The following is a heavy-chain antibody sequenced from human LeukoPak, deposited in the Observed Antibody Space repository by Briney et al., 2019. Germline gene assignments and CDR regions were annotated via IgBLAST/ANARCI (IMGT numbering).Heavy chain of an antibody. V-gene: IGHV4-34*01. Sequence: PSETLSLTCAVYGGSFSGYYWSWIRQPPGKGLEWIGEINHSGSTNYNPSLKSRVTISVDTSKNQFSLKLTSVTAADTAVYYCARDMRSSLALDYWGQGTLVTVSS. CDR1: GGSFSGYY. J-gene: IGHJ4*02. D-gene: IGHD6-13*01. CDR3: ARDMRSSLALDY. CDR2: INHSGST.